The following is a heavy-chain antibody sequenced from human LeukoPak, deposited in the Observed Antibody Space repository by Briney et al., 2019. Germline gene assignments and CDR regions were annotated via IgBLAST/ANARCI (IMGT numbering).Heavy chain of an antibody. CDR1: GYTFTSYG. Sequence: ASVKASCKASGYTFTSYGISWVRQAPGQGLEWMGWINPNSGGTNYAQKFQGRVTMTRDTSISTAYMELSRLRSDDTAVYYCARNGVGWNYYYYYMDVWGKGTTVTVSS. V-gene: IGHV1-2*02. D-gene: IGHD2-15*01. CDR3: ARNGVGWNYYYYYMDV. CDR2: INPNSGGT. J-gene: IGHJ6*03.